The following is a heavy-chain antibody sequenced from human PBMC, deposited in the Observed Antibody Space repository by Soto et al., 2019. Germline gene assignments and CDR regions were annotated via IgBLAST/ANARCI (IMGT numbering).Heavy chain of an antibody. CDR3: ARARVGGWLVISHYFDY. D-gene: IGHD6-19*01. CDR2: ISYDGSNK. J-gene: IGHJ4*02. CDR1: GFTVSSYA. Sequence: QVQLVESGGGVVQPGRSLRLSCAASGFTVSSYAMHWVRQAPGKGLEWVAVISYDGSNKYYADSVKGRFTISRDNSKNTLELQMRSVSAEDTAVYYCARARVGGWLVISHYFDYWGQGTLVTVCS. V-gene: IGHV3-30-3*01.